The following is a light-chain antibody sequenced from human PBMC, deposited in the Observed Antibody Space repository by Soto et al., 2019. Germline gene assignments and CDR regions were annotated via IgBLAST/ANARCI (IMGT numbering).Light chain of an antibody. Sequence: QSVLTQPPSASGTPGQRVTISCSGRSSNIGSNFVYWYQHLPGTAPKLVIYRNSQRPSGVPDRCSGSKSGTSASLAISGLQSEDEADYYCAGWDDSLSGYVFGPGTKVTVL. CDR1: SSNIGSNF. J-gene: IGLJ1*01. CDR3: AGWDDSLSGYV. V-gene: IGLV1-47*01. CDR2: RNS.